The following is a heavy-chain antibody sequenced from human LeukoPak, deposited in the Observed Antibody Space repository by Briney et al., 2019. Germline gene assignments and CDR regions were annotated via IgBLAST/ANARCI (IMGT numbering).Heavy chain of an antibody. V-gene: IGHV5-51*01. CDR2: IYPADSDT. CDR1: GYTFSNYW. J-gene: IGHJ4*02. CDR3: ATLLGSTGIDY. D-gene: IGHD1-26*01. Sequence: GESLKISCQTSGYTFSNYWIGWVRQMPGKGLDWMGSIYPADSDTRYSPSFQGHVTISADESISTASLQWTSLKASDTAIYYCATLLGSTGIDYWGQGTLVTVSS.